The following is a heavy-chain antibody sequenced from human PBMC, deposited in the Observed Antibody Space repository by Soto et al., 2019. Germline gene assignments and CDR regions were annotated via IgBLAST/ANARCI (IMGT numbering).Heavy chain of an antibody. CDR2: IIPIFGTA. D-gene: IGHD5-18*01. V-gene: IGHV1-69*13. Sequence: VASVKVSCKASGGTFSSYAISWVRQAPGQGLELMGGIIPIFGTANYAQKFQGRVTITADESTSTAYMELSSLRSEDTAVYYCARYDTAVGFDYWGQGTLVTVSS. CDR1: GGTFSSYA. CDR3: ARYDTAVGFDY. J-gene: IGHJ4*02.